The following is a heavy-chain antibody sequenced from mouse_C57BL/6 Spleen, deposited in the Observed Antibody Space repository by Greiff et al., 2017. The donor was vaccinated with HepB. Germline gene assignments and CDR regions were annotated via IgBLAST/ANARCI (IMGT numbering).Heavy chain of an antibody. V-gene: IGHV1-80*01. D-gene: IGHD1-1*01. CDR3: ARRGFITTVVAPMDY. J-gene: IGHJ4*01. CDR2: IYPGDGDT. Sequence: QVQLQQSGAELVKPGASVKISCKASGYAFSSYWMNWVKQRPGKGLEWIGQIYPGDGDTNYNGKFKGKATLTADKSSSTAYMQLSSLTSEDSAVYFCARRGFITTVVAPMDYWGQGTSVTVSS. CDR1: GYAFSSYW.